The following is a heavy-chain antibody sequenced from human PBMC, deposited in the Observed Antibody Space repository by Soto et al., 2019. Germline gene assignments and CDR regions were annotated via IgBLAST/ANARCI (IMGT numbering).Heavy chain of an antibody. CDR2: IYHSGST. V-gene: IGHV4-30-2*01. J-gene: IGHJ5*02. CDR1: GGSISSGGYS. Sequence: ILSLTCAVSGGSISSGGYSWSWIRQPPGKGLEWIGYIYHSGSTYYNPSLKSRVTISVDRSKNQFSLKLSSVTAADTAVYYCARARQGWFDPWGQGTLVTVLL. CDR3: ARARQGWFDP.